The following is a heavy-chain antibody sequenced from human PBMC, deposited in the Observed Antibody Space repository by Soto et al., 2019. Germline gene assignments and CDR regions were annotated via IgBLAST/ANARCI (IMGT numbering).Heavy chain of an antibody. CDR2: IYDSGST. CDR1: GGSISGGVGGLYY. J-gene: IGHJ2*01. Sequence: QLQLRESGPGLVKPSETLSLTCTVSGGSISGGVGGLYYWSWIRQPPGKGLEWIGYIYDSGSTYYNPSHKCRVTRSVDTSKNQFSLRLSSVTAADTAVYYCAGEVIPLTADWYFDLWGRGTLVTVSS. CDR3: AGEVIPLTADWYFDL. V-gene: IGHV4-30-4*01. D-gene: IGHD2-21*02.